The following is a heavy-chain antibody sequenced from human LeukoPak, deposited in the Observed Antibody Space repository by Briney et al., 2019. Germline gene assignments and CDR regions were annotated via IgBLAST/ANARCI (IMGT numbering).Heavy chain of an antibody. CDR1: GFNVTTNN. CDR3: AADLEFNYIHP. CDR2: IKQDGNDK. J-gene: IGHJ5*02. Sequence: GGSLRLSCVGSGFNVTTNNMYWVRQAPGKGLEWVATIKQDGNDKYYVDSVKGRFTISRDNAKKALYLQMDSLRAEDTAVYYCAADLEFNYIHPWGQGTLVTVSS. D-gene: IGHD3-10*01. V-gene: IGHV3-7*01.